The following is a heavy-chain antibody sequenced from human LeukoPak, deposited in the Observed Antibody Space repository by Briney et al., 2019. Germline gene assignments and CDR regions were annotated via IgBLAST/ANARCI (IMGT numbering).Heavy chain of an antibody. CDR1: GDTFSNYA. V-gene: IGHV1-69*06. Sequence: ASVKVSCKASGDTFSNYAISWVRQAPGQGLEWMGAITKFGSTNYAHSFVGRVTMTADKFTSTAYMDLTSLKSDDTAVYYCARDRSGYGNYFDFWGQGTLVTVSS. D-gene: IGHD5-18*01. J-gene: IGHJ4*02. CDR2: ITKFGST. CDR3: ARDRSGYGNYFDF.